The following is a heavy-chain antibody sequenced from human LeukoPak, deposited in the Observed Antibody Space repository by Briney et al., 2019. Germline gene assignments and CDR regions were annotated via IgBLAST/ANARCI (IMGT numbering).Heavy chain of an antibody. CDR1: GGSINSYY. V-gene: IGHV4-59*08. CDR2: IYYSGST. J-gene: IGHJ4*02. D-gene: IGHD3-22*01. CDR3: ARHAGGYSSFDY. Sequence: PSETLSLTCTVSGGSINSYYWNWIRQPPGKGLEWIGYIYYSGSTNYNPSLKSRVTISVHTSKNQFSLKLSSVTAADTAVYYCARHAGGYSSFDYWGQGTLVTVSS.